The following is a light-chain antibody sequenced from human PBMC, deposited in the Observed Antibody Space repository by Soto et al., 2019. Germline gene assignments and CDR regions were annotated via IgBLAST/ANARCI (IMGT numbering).Light chain of an antibody. Sequence: EVVLTQSPGTLSLSRGERATLSCRASERIYSAYLGWYQQKPGQAPRPLIYDASTRATGVPARFSGSGSGTDFTLTISSLEPEDFAVYYCQQRSNWPQTFGQGTKVDI. J-gene: IGKJ1*01. CDR3: QQRSNWPQT. V-gene: IGKV3-11*01. CDR2: DAS. CDR1: ERIYSAY.